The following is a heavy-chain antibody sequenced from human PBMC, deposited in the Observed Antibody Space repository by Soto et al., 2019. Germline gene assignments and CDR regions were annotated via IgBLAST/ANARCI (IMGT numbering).Heavy chain of an antibody. Sequence: SCKASGFTFSSYAMHWVRQAPGKGLEYVSAVSSNGGSTYYADSVKGRFTISRDNSKNTLYLQMSSLRAEDTAVFYCVKDRSRGDYADDAFDIWGQGTMVTVSS. V-gene: IGHV3-64D*06. CDR1: GFTFSSYA. J-gene: IGHJ3*02. CDR2: VSSNGGST. CDR3: VKDRSRGDYADDAFDI. D-gene: IGHD4-17*01.